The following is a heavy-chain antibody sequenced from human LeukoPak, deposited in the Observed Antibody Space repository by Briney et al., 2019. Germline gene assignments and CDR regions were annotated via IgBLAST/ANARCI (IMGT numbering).Heavy chain of an antibody. J-gene: IGHJ4*02. CDR3: AKVRDPRRSFDTFDY. D-gene: IGHD2/OR15-2a*01. CDR1: GFTFSSYG. V-gene: IGHV3-30*18. Sequence: GRSLRLSCAASGFTFSSYGMHWVRQAPGKGLEWVAVISFDGSDKYYTDSVKGRFTISRDNSKNTLYLQMNSLRAEDTAVYYCAKVRDPRRSFDTFDYWGQGTLVTVSS. CDR2: ISFDGSDK.